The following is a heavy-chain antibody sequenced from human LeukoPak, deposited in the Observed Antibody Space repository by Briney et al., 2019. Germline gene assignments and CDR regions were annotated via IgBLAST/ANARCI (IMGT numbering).Heavy chain of an antibody. CDR2: IYYSGST. CDR3: ARLSVIVGAALEYYYYYMDV. Sequence: SETLSLTCTVSGGSISSYYWSWIRQPPGKGLEWIGYIYYSGSTNYNPSLKSRVTISVDTSKNQFSLKLSSVTAADTAVYYCARLSVIVGAALEYYYYYMDVWGQGTTVTVSS. CDR1: GGSISSYY. V-gene: IGHV4-59*12. D-gene: IGHD1-26*01. J-gene: IGHJ6*03.